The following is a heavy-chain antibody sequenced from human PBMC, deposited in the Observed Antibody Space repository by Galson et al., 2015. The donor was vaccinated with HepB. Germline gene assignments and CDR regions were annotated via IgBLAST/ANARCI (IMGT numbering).Heavy chain of an antibody. V-gene: IGHV3-7*03. CDR2: INQDGSEK. D-gene: IGHD1-26*01. CDR1: GFTFSSDW. Sequence: SLRLSCAGSGFTFSSDWMNWVRQAPEKGLEWVANINQDGSEKYYVDSVKGRFTISRDNAKNSLYLQMNNLRAEDTAVYYCARNRGISDWGQGTLVTVSS. CDR3: ARNRGISD. J-gene: IGHJ4*02.